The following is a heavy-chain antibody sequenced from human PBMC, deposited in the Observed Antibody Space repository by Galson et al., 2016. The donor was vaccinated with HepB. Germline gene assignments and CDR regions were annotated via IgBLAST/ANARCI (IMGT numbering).Heavy chain of an antibody. CDR3: TRRADYFATFDV. J-gene: IGHJ6*02. V-gene: IGHV4-4*02. CDR1: GGSISSSNW. CDR2: IDESGGA. Sequence: SETLSLTCAVSGGSISSSNWWSWVRQPPGKGLEWIGEIDESGGANYNPSLKSRVSMSPDKSKNQFSLKMTSLTAADTALYYCTRRADYFATFDVWG. D-gene: IGHD2/OR15-2a*01.